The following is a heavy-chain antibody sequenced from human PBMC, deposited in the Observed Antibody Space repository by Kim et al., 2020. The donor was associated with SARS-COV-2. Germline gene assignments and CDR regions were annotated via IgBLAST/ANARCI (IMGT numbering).Heavy chain of an antibody. CDR3: ARGGPYCSGGSCLPPGYYMDV. D-gene: IGHD2-15*01. CDR1: GGSISSGGYY. Sequence: SETLSLTCTVSGGSISSGGYYWSWIRQHPGKGLEWIGYIYYSGSTYYNPSLKSRVTISVDTSKNQFSLKLSSVTAADTAVYYCARGGPYCSGGSCLPPGYYMDVWGKGTTVTVSS. J-gene: IGHJ6*03. V-gene: IGHV4-31*03. CDR2: IYYSGST.